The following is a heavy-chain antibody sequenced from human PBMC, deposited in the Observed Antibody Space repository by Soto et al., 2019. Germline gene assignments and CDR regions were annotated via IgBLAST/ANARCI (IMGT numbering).Heavy chain of an antibody. D-gene: IGHD2-2*01. Sequence: GGSLRLSCAASGFTFSSYSMNWVRQAPGKGLEWVSSISSSSSYIYYADSVKGRFTISRDNAKNSLYLQMNSLRAEDTAVYYCARGLRYCSSTSCYDFNFDYWGQGTLVTVSS. CDR3: ARGLRYCSSTSCYDFNFDY. V-gene: IGHV3-21*01. CDR1: GFTFSSYS. J-gene: IGHJ4*02. CDR2: ISSSSSYI.